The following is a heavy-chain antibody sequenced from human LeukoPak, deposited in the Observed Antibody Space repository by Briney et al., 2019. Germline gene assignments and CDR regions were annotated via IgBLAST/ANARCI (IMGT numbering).Heavy chain of an antibody. D-gene: IGHD4-11*01. CDR1: GFTVSSNY. CDR2: IYSGGST. V-gene: IGHV3-53*01. CDR3: AKSGGADSKYLYYYYYMDV. J-gene: IGHJ6*03. Sequence: GGSLRLSCAASGFTVSSNYMSWVRQAPGKGLEWVSVIYSGGSTYYADSVKGRFTISRDNSKNTLYLQMNSLRAEDTAVYYCAKSGGADSKYLYYYYYMDVWGKGTTVTVSS.